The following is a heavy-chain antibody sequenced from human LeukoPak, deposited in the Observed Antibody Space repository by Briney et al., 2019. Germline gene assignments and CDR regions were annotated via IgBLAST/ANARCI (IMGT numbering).Heavy chain of an antibody. D-gene: IGHD3-16*02. CDR2: FDPEDGET. V-gene: IGHV1-24*01. J-gene: IGHJ4*02. CDR1: GYTLTELS. Sequence: ASVTVSCKVSGYTLTELSMHWVRQAPGKGLEWMGGFDPEDGETIYAQKFQGRVTMTEDTSTDTAYMELSSLRSEDTAVYYCATTPGPYYDYVWGSYRYDYWGQGTLVTVSS. CDR3: ATTPGPYYDYVWGSYRYDY.